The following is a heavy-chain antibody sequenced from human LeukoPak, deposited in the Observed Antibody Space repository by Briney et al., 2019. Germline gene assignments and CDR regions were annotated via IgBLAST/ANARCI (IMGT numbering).Heavy chain of an antibody. V-gene: IGHV5-51*01. CDR3: ARHFTPHYYDSSGYYSYFDY. D-gene: IGHD3-22*01. CDR1: GNSFTSYW. CDR2: IYPGDSDT. J-gene: IGHJ4*02. Sequence: GEPLKISCKGSGNSFTSYWIGWVRQMPGKGLEWMGIIYPGDSDTRYSPSFQGQVTISADKSISTAYLQWSSLKASDTAMYYCARHFTPHYYDSSGYYSYFDYWGQGTLVTVSS.